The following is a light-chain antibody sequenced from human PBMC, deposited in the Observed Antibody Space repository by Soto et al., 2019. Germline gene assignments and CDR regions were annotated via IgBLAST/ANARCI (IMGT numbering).Light chain of an antibody. V-gene: IGKV3-20*01. CDR3: QQYTGPPTT. J-gene: IGKJ5*01. CDR1: QTVSSNY. Sequence: EIILTQSPDTLSLSPGERPTLPCSASQTVSSNYLAWCQQRPGQAPRLLIYGASTRAAGIPDRFSGSGSGTDFTLTITRLEPEDSAVYFCQQYTGPPTTFGQGTRLEIK. CDR2: GAS.